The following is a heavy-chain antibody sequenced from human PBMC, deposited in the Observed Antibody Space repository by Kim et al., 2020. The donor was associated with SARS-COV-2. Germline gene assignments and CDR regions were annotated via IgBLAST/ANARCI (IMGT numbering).Heavy chain of an antibody. CDR2: IYYSGST. CDR1: GGSISSSSYY. D-gene: IGHD6-19*01. Sequence: SETLSLTCTVSGGSISSSSYYWGWIRQPPGKGLEWIGSIYYSGSTYYNPSLKSRVTISVDTSKNQFSLKLSSVTAADTAVYYCARHKADSVAGTGWFDPWGQGTLVTVSS. V-gene: IGHV4-39*01. CDR3: ARHKADSVAGTGWFDP. J-gene: IGHJ5*02.